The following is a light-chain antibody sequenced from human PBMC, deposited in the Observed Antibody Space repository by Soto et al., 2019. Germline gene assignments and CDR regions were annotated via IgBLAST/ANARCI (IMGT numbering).Light chain of an antibody. Sequence: IQMTQSPSTLSASVGDRVTITCRASQNINKWLAWYQQKPGAPPKLLIFKASHLQSGVSSRFSGAGSGTRFTLTISGLQPDDFAKYYCSQSSNYVWTFDQGTKVEVK. V-gene: IGKV1-5*03. J-gene: IGKJ1*01. CDR3: SQSSNYVWT. CDR2: KAS. CDR1: QNINKW.